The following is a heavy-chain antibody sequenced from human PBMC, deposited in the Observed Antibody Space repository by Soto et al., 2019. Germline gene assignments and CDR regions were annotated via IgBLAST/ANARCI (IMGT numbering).Heavy chain of an antibody. J-gene: IGHJ6*02. V-gene: IGHV4-59*01. Sequence: SETLSLTCTVSCGSISSYYWSWIRQPPGKGLEWIGYIYYSGSTNYNPSLKSRVTISVDTSRNQFSLKLSSVTAADTAVYYCASSGGARGLDYYYYYGMDVWGQGTTVTVSS. CDR2: IYYSGST. CDR1: CGSISSYY. CDR3: ASSGGARGLDYYYYYGMDV. D-gene: IGHD3-16*01.